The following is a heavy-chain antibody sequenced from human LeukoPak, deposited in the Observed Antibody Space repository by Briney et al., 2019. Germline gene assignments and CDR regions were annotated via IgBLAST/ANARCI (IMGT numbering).Heavy chain of an antibody. CDR2: INPNSGGT. D-gene: IGHD5-18*01. CDR1: GYTFTGYY. V-gene: IGHV1-2*02. J-gene: IGHJ5*02. Sequence: GASVKVSCKASGYTFTGYYMHWVRQAPGQGLEWMGWINPNSGGTNYAQKFQGRVTMTRDTSISTAYMELSRLRSDDTAVYYCARREKAYTAMVIDWFDPWGQGTLVTVSS. CDR3: ARREKAYTAMVIDWFDP.